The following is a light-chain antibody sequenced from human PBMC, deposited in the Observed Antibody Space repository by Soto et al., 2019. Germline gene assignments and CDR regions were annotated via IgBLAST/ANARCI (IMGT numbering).Light chain of an antibody. J-gene: IGKJ3*01. CDR3: QQGNSFPLT. Sequence: DIQMTQSPSSLSASVGDRVNISCRASQDIGSRLAWYQQKPGKAPKILIYAAASLHSVVPSRFSATFSGTDFTLTINSLQPEDRATYFCQQGNSFPLTFGPGTKVDLK. CDR1: QDIGSR. CDR2: AAA. V-gene: IGKV1-12*01.